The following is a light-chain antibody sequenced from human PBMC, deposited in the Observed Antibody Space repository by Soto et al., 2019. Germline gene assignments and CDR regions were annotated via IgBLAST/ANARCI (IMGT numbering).Light chain of an antibody. Sequence: DIQMTQSPSTLSGSVGDRVTITCRASQTISSWLAWYQQKPGKAPKLLIYKASTLKSGVPSRFSGSGSGTEFTLTISSLQPDDFATYYCPHYNSYSEAFGKGTKVEL. CDR2: KAS. CDR1: QTISSW. V-gene: IGKV1-5*03. J-gene: IGKJ1*01. CDR3: PHYNSYSEA.